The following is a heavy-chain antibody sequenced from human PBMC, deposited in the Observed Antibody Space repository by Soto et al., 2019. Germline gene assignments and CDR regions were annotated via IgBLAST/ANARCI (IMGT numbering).Heavy chain of an antibody. J-gene: IGHJ4*02. Sequence: EVQILESGGGLVQPGGSLRLSCAASGFPFSNYAMTWVRQAPGKGLEWVSAISANTDYAYYADSVKDRFTISRDNSKNTLYLQMDSLRAEDTAVYYCAKVPSQYIWGSDLRYYDYWGQGTLVTVSS. V-gene: IGHV3-23*01. CDR2: ISANTDYA. D-gene: IGHD3-16*02. CDR3: AKVPSQYIWGSDLRYYDY. CDR1: GFPFSNYA.